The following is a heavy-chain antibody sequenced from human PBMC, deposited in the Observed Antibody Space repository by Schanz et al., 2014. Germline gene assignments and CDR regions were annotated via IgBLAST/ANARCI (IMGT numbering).Heavy chain of an antibody. J-gene: IGHJ3*01. D-gene: IGHD5-12*01. CDR2: ISYDGSNK. V-gene: IGHV3-30*03. CDR3: ARDGGRDGYNLAFDV. CDR1: GFTFSSYG. Sequence: QVQVVESGGGVVQPGRSLRLSCAASGFTFSSYGMHWVRQAPGKGLEWVAVISYDGSNKYHGDSVKGRFTISRDNSKNTLYLQMNSLRAEDTAVYFCARDGGRDGYNLAFDVWGQGTLVTVSS.